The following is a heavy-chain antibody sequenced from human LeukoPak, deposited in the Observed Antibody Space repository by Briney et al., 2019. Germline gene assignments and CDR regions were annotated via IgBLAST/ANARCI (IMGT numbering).Heavy chain of an antibody. J-gene: IGHJ6*03. D-gene: IGHD3-9*01. CDR3: ARHYYDILTGHRGYYYMDV. CDR2: IYPGDSDT. Sequence: GESLKISCKGSGYSFTSYWIGWVRQMPGKGLEWMGIIYPGDSDTRYSPSFQGQVTISADKSISTAYLQWSSLKASDTAMYYCARHYYDILTGHRGYYYMDVWGKGTTVTVSS. V-gene: IGHV5-51*01. CDR1: GYSFTSYW.